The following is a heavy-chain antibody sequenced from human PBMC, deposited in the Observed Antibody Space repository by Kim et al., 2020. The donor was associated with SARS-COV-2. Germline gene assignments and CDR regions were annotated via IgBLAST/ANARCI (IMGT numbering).Heavy chain of an antibody. D-gene: IGHD6-6*01. CDR3: ASLRKRSSN. V-gene: IGHV4-34*01. J-gene: IGHJ4*02. CDR1: GGSFSGYY. CDR2: INHSGST. Sequence: SETLSLTCAVYGGSFSGYYWSWIRQPPGKGLEWIGEINHSGSTNYNPSLKSRVTISVDTSKNQFSLKLSSVTAADTAVYYCASLRKRSSNWGQGTLVTVS.